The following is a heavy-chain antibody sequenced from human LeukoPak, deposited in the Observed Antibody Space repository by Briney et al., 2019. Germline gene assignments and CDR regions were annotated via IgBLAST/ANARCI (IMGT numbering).Heavy chain of an antibody. D-gene: IGHD2-8*01. CDR2: ISYDGNK. CDR1: GFTFSSFS. J-gene: IGHJ4*02. Sequence: GGSLRLSCAASGFTFSSFSMHWVRQAPGKGLEWVAVISYDGNKHYADSVKGRFTMSRDNFKNTLYPQMNTLAEDTAVYYCARRMGNHFDYWGQGTLVTVSS. V-gene: IGHV3-30*04. CDR3: ARRMGNHFDY.